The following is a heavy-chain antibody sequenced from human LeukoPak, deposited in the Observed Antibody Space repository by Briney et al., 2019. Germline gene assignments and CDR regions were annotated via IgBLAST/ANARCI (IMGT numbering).Heavy chain of an antibody. CDR3: ARQPPYSSSWSYYYYYMDV. CDR2: INHSGST. CDR1: GGSITSNSYY. Sequence: KPSETLSLTCTVSGGSITSNSYYWGWIRQPPGKGLEWIGEINHSGSTNYNPSLKSRVTISVDTSKNQFSLKLSSVTAADTAVYYCARQPPYSSSWSYYYYYMDVWGKGTTVTISS. D-gene: IGHD6-13*01. V-gene: IGHV4-39*01. J-gene: IGHJ6*03.